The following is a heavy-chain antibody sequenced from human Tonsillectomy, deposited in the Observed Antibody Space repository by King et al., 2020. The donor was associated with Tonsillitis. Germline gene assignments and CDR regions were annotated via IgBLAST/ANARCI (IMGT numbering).Heavy chain of an antibody. V-gene: IGHV3-48*01. Sequence: VQLVESGGGLVQPGGSLRLSCAASGFTFRSYSMNWVRQAPGKGLEWVSYIMGSSNTIHYADSVKGRFTISRDNAKNSLYLQMNSLRAEDTAVYFCARDAYCSSISCYRHFDYWGQGTLVTVSS. CDR2: IMGSSNTI. CDR3: ARDAYCSSISCYRHFDY. D-gene: IGHD2-2*01. J-gene: IGHJ4*02. CDR1: GFTFRSYS.